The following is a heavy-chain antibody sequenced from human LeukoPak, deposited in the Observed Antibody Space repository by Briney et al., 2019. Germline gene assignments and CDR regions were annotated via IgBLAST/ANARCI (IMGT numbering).Heavy chain of an antibody. J-gene: IGHJ4*02. Sequence: PSEALSLTCTVSGGSISSSRRYWGWIRQPPGKGLEWIGNILYSGSTNYNPSLKSRVTISVDASKNQFSLKLSSVTAADTADYYCVRRVAGSGYRDSWGQGTLVTVSS. CDR2: ILYSGST. CDR1: GGSISSSRRY. D-gene: IGHD3-22*01. CDR3: VRRVAGSGYRDS. V-gene: IGHV4-39*01.